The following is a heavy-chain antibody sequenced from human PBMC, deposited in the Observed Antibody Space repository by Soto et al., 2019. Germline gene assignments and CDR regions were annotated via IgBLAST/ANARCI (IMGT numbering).Heavy chain of an antibody. Sequence: PSETLSLTCSVSGGYISSGGNYWSWIRQHPGKGLEWIGFIYYTGHTKYNAALKSRASISAAMSENQFSLTLTSVTAADTAVYYCAREDINESFFDYWGPGTLVTVSS. CDR2: IYYTGHT. D-gene: IGHD2-8*01. CDR3: AREDINESFFDY. CDR1: GGYISSGGNY. V-gene: IGHV4-31*03. J-gene: IGHJ4*02.